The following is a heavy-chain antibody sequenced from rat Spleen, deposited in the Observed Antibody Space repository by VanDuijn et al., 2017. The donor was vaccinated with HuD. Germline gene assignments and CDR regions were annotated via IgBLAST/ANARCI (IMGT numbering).Heavy chain of an antibody. CDR2: IWTGGST. J-gene: IGHJ2*01. D-gene: IGHD1-5*01. Sequence: EVQLVESGGGLVQPGRSLKLSCAASGFTFSDYAMAWVRQPPGKGLEWMGIIWTGGSTAYSSLLKSRLSISRDTSKSQVFLKMNSLQTEDSAIYYCARDPKIIYNNYFDYWGQGVMVTVSS. V-gene: IGHV2S63*01. CDR3: ARDPKIIYNNYFDY. CDR1: GFTFSDYA.